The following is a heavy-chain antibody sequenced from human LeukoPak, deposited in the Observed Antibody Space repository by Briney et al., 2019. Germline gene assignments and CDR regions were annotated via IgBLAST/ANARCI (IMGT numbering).Heavy chain of an antibody. J-gene: IGHJ6*02. CDR2: ISGSGGST. Sequence: GGSLRLSCAASGFTFSGYAMSWVRQAPGKGLEWVSAISGSGGSTYYADSVKGRFTISRDNSKNTLYLQMNSLRAEDTAVYYCVGGYSYGEYYYYYGMDVWGQGTTVTVSS. V-gene: IGHV3-23*01. CDR3: VGGYSYGEYYYYYGMDV. CDR1: GFTFSGYA. D-gene: IGHD5-18*01.